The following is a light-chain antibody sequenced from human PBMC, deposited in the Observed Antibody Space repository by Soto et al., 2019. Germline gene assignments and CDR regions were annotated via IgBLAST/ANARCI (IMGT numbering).Light chain of an antibody. CDR3: QQYGSSPWT. Sequence: EIVLTQSPATLSLSPGERATLSCRASQSVSSHLAWFQQRPGQAPRLLIYDASNRATGIPARFSGRGSGTDFTLTISSLEPEDFAVYYCQQYGSSPWTFGQGTKVEIK. J-gene: IGKJ1*01. CDR1: QSVSSH. CDR2: DAS. V-gene: IGKV3-11*01.